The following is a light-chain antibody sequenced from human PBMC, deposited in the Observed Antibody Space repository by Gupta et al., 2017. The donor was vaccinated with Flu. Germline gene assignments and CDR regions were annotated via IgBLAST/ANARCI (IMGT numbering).Light chain of an antibody. V-gene: IGLV2-23*01. J-gene: IGLJ1*01. Sequence: QSALTQPASVTGSPGQSITISCTGTSRDLDLVSWYQQQPGKAPKLIIYEATERPSGVSNRFSGSKAGNTASLTVSGLRAEDEADYYCCAYVGVFFFGTGTKVSVL. CDR2: EAT. CDR1: SRDLDL. CDR3: CAYVGVFF.